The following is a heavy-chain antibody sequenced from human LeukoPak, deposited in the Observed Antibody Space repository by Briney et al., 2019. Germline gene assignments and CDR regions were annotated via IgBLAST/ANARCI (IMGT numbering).Heavy chain of an antibody. CDR2: ISGSGGST. CDR1: GFTFSSYA. J-gene: IGHJ3*02. Sequence: GRSLRLSCAASGFTFSSYAMSWVRQAPGKGLEWVSAISGSGGSTYYADSVKGRFTISRDNSKNTLYLQMNSLRAEDTAVYYCAKFKYYYDSSGYYAWSAFDIWGQGTMVTVSS. CDR3: AKFKYYYDSSGYYAWSAFDI. D-gene: IGHD3-22*01. V-gene: IGHV3-23*01.